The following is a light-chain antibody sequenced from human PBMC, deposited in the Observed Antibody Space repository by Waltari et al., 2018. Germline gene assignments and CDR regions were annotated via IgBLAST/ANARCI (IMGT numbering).Light chain of an antibody. CDR1: RRDVGNYNH. CDR3: SSYTTSSRVV. CDR2: EVS. Sequence: QSALTQPASVSGSPGQSITISCTGTRRDVGNYNHVSWYQQNPGKAPKLLIYEVSDRPSGVSNRFSGSKSGTTASLTISGLQAEDEADYYCSSYTTSSRVVFGGGTKLIVL. V-gene: IGLV2-14*01. J-gene: IGLJ2*01.